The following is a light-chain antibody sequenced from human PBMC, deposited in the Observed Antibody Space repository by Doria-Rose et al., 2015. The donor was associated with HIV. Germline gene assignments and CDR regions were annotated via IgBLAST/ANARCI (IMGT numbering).Light chain of an antibody. CDR2: DGS. J-gene: IGKJ1*01. Sequence: DIVMTQSPGTLSLSPGERATLSCRASQSFSSTYLAWYQQKPGQAPSLLIYDGSTRATGTPDRFSVSGSGTDFTLTINRLEPEDFALYYCHQYGTSWTFGQGTKVEI. CDR3: HQYGTSWT. V-gene: IGKV3-20*01. CDR1: QSFSSTY.